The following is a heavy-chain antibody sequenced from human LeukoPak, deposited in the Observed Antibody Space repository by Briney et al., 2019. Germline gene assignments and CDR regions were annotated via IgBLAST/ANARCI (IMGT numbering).Heavy chain of an antibody. CDR2: IKQDGSQT. Sequence: PGGSLRLSCATSGFTFSDYWMNWFRQAPGKGPEWVAIIKQDGSQTHYVDFVKGRFTISRDNDKSSLFLQMSSLRDEDTAVYYCARGQGRLSDSWGQGIQVTVTS. V-gene: IGHV3-7*03. J-gene: IGHJ4*02. D-gene: IGHD3-16*02. CDR1: GFTFSDYW. CDR3: ARGQGRLSDS.